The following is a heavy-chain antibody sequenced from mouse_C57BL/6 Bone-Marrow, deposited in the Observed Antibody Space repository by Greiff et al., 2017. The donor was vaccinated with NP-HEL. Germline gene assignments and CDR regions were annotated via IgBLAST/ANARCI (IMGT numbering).Heavy chain of an antibody. D-gene: IGHD2-4*01. CDR3: ARGGLRPWFAY. V-gene: IGHV5-17*01. CDR2: ISSGSSTI. J-gene: IGHJ3*01. Sequence: EVKLMESGGGLVKPGGSLKLSCAASGFTFSDYGMHWVRQAPEKGLEWVAYISSGSSTIYYADTVKGRFTISRDNAKNTLFLQMTSLRSEDTAMYYCARGGLRPWFAYWGQGTLVTVSA. CDR1: GFTFSDYG.